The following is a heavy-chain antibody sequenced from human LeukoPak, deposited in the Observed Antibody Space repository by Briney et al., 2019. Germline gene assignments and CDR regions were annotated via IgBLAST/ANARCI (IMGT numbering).Heavy chain of an antibody. Sequence: SQTLSLTCAISGDSVSSNSAAWNWIRQSPSRGLEWLGRTYYRSKWYNDYAVSVKSRITINPDTSKNQFSLQLNSVTPENTAVYYCARGLRIAAAGTRRGIFDYWGQGTLVTVSS. CDR2: TYYRSKWYN. V-gene: IGHV6-1*01. D-gene: IGHD6-13*01. J-gene: IGHJ4*02. CDR1: GDSVSSNSAA. CDR3: ARGLRIAAAGTRRGIFDY.